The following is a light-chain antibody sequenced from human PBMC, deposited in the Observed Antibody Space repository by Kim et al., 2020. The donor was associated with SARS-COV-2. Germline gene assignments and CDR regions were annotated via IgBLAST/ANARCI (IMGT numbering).Light chain of an antibody. CDR3: ASWDSSLSAWV. V-gene: IGLV10-54*04. J-gene: IGLJ3*02. CDR2: RNN. Sequence: QTATPTCTGASSNVGNEGAAWLQQIQGHPPKLRSYRNNNRPAGISERFCAAGSGDTASLTITGLQPEDEADYFCASWDSSLSAWVFGGGTQLTVL. CDR1: SSNVGNEG.